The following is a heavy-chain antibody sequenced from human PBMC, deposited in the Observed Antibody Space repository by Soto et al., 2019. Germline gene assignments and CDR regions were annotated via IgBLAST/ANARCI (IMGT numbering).Heavy chain of an antibody. CDR3: VRDYYGSGSFSP. J-gene: IGHJ5*02. Sequence: PGGSLRLSCAASGFPFSNYEMNWVRQAPGKGLEWISYITGSATVIHYADSVKGRFTVSRDNAKKSLFLQMDSLRDDDTAFYYCVRDYYGSGSFSPWGQGALVTVSS. CDR1: GFPFSNYE. D-gene: IGHD3-10*01. V-gene: IGHV3-48*03. CDR2: ITGSATVI.